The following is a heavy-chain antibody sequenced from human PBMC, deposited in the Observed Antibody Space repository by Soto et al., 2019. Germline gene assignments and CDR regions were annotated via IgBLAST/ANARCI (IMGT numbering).Heavy chain of an antibody. CDR2: IYYSGST. Sequence: QVQLQESGPGLVKPSETLSLTCTVSGGSISSYYWSWIRQPPGKGLEWIGYIYYSGSTNYNPSLRSRVTISGDTSKNQFSLKLSSVTAADTAVYYCARSLWFGELLGWYFDLWGRGTLVTVSS. CDR1: GGSISSYY. V-gene: IGHV4-59*01. D-gene: IGHD3-10*01. J-gene: IGHJ2*01. CDR3: ARSLWFGELLGWYFDL.